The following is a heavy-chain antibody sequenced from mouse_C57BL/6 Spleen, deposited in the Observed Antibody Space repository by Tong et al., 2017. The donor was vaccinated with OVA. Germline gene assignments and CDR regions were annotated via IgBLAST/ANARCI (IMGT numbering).Heavy chain of an antibody. J-gene: IGHJ3*01. D-gene: IGHD2-3*01. CDR1: GYSITSGHY. Sequence: EVQLQESGPGLVKPSQSLSLTCSVTGYSITSGHYWNWIRQFPGNKLEWMGYIRYDGSNNYNPSLKNRISITRDTSKNQCFLKLNSVTTEDTATYYCARDDGGFAYWGQGTLVTVSA. CDR3: ARDDGGFAY. V-gene: IGHV3-6*01. CDR2: IRYDGSN.